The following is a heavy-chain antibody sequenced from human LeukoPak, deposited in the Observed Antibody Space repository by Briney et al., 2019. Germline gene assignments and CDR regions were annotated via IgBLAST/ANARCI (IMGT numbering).Heavy chain of an antibody. J-gene: IGHJ3*02. CDR3: ARDWSSAQNAFDT. CDR2: IKADGGEE. V-gene: IGHV3-7*01. D-gene: IGHD6-25*01. CDR1: GFAFSTYW. Sequence: GGSPRLSCAASGFAFSTYWMSWVRQAPGKGLEWVANIKADGGEEYYVDSVKGRFTISRDNAKNSLYLQMNSLRAEDTAVYYCARDWSSAQNAFDTWGQGTMVTVSS.